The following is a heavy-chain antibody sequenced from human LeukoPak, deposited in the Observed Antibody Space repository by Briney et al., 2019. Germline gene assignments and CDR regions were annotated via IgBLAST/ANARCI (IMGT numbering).Heavy chain of an antibody. Sequence: GGSLRLSCAASGFTFSSYETNWVRQAPGKGLEWVSYISNSDSTVHYADSVKGRFTISRDNAQNSLYLQMSSLRAEDTAVYYCARVEDDYGDYYYGMDVWGQGTTVTVSS. D-gene: IGHD4-17*01. CDR3: ARVEDDYGDYYYGMDV. V-gene: IGHV3-48*03. CDR1: GFTFSSYE. J-gene: IGHJ6*02. CDR2: ISNSDSTV.